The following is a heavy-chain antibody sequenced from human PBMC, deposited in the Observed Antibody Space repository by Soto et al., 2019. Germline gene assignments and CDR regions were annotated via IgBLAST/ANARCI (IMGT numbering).Heavy chain of an antibody. J-gene: IGHJ5*02. CDR1: GYTFTSYG. D-gene: IGHD3-3*01. CDR3: ARVLRFLEAPNWFDP. CDR2: ISAYNGNT. Sequence: ASVKVSCKASGYTFTSYGISWVRQAPGQGLEWMGWISAYNGNTNYAQKLQGGVTMTTDTSTSTAYMELRSLRSDDTAVYYCARVLRFLEAPNWFDPWGQGTLVTVSS. V-gene: IGHV1-18*01.